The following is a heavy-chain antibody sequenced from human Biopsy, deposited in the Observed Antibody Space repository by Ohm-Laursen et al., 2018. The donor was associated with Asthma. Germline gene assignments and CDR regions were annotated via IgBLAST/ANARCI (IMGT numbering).Heavy chain of an antibody. D-gene: IGHD5-24*01. CDR2: TYHSGST. J-gene: IGHJ4*02. Sequence: TLSLTCAVSGGSISSGGYSWSWIRQPPGKGLEWIGYTYHSGSTYYNPSLKSRVTISVDRSKNQFSLKLSSVTAADTAVYYCARVKDGYNFDYWSQGTLVTVSS. V-gene: IGHV4-30-2*01. CDR3: ARVKDGYNFDY. CDR1: GGSISSGGYS.